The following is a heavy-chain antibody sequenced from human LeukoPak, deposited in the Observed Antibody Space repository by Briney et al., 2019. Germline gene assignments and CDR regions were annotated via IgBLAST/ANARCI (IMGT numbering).Heavy chain of an antibody. D-gene: IGHD3-10*01. Sequence: PSETLSLTCTVSGGSISSSSYYWGWIRQPPGKGLEWIGRIYYSGSTYYKPSLKSRLTTSVDTSKNQFSLKLSSVTAADTAVYDCARGLWFGELSVDYYYMDVWGKGTTVTISS. J-gene: IGHJ6*03. CDR1: GGSISSSSYY. CDR2: IYYSGST. V-gene: IGHV4-39*07. CDR3: ARGLWFGELSVDYYYMDV.